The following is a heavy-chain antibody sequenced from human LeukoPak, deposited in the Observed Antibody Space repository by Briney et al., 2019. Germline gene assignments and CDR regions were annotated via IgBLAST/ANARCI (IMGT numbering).Heavy chain of an antibody. J-gene: IGHJ6*03. CDR3: AREVGRYCSSTSFSYYYMDV. Sequence: SETLSLTCTVSGGSISSGGYYWSWIRQHPGKGLEWIGYIYYSGSTYYNPSLKSRVTISVDTSKNQVSLKLSSVTAADTAVYYCAREVGRYCSSTSFSYYYMDVWGKGTTVTVSS. V-gene: IGHV4-31*03. CDR2: IYYSGST. CDR1: GGSISSGGYY. D-gene: IGHD2-2*01.